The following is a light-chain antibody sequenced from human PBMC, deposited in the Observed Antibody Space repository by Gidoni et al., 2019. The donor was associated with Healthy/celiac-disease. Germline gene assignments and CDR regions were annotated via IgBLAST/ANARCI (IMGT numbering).Light chain of an antibody. V-gene: IGLV2-14*01. Sequence: QSALTQPASVSGSPGQSITISCTGPSSDVGGYNYVSWYQQHPGKAPKLMIYEVSNRPSGCSNRFSGSKSGNTASLTIAGLQAEDEADYYCSSYTSSSTLYVFGTGTKVTVL. CDR3: SSYTSSSTLYV. J-gene: IGLJ1*01. CDR1: SSDVGGYNY. CDR2: EVS.